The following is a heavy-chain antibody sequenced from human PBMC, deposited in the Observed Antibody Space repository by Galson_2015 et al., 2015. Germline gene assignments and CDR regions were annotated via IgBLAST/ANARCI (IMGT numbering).Heavy chain of an antibody. CDR2: MSFDGSQK. CDR3: ARLRRWLQLDFDF. CDR1: GFIFTNYA. D-gene: IGHD5-24*01. J-gene: IGHJ4*02. Sequence: SLRLSCAASGFIFTNYAVHWARQAPGKGLEWVAFMSFDGSQKYYADPVKGRFTISRDNSKNTLYLQMNTLRTEDTAVYYCARLRRWLQLDFDFWGQGTLVTVSS. V-gene: IGHV3-30*04.